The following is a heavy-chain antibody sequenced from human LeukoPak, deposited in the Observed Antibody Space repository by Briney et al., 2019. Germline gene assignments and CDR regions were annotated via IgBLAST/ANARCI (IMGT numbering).Heavy chain of an antibody. V-gene: IGHV4-30-4*08. Sequence: SQTLSLTCTVSGGSISSGDYYWSWIRQPPGKGLEWIGYIYYSGSTYYNPSLKSRVTISVDTSKNQFSLRLSSVTAADTAVYYCARGYCSSTSCYPANDAFDIWGQGTMVTVSS. CDR1: GGSISSGDYY. CDR3: ARGYCSSTSCYPANDAFDI. D-gene: IGHD2-2*01. CDR2: IYYSGST. J-gene: IGHJ3*02.